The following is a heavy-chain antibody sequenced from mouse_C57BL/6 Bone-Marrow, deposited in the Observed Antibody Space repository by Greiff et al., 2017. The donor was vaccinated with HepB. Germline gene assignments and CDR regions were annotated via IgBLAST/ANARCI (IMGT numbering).Heavy chain of an antibody. V-gene: IGHV1-52*01. CDR2: IDPSDSET. Sequence: QVQLQQPGAELVRPGSSVKLSCKASGYTFTSYWMHWVKQRPIQGLEWIGNIDPSDSETHYNQKFKDKATLTVDKSSSTAYMQLSSLTSEDAAVFYCAGGYYGCNYFFAYWGKGTLVTVSA. D-gene: IGHD1-1*02. CDR1: GYTFTSYW. CDR3: AGGYYGCNYFFAY. J-gene: IGHJ3*01.